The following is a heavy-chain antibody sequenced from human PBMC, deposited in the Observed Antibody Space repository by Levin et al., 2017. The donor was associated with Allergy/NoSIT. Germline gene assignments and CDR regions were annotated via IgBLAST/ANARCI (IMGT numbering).Heavy chain of an antibody. V-gene: IGHV3-48*03. CDR2: ISSSGSTI. CDR1: GFTFSSYE. Sequence: SCAASGFTFSSYEMNWVRQAPGKGLEWVSYISSSGSTIYYADSVKGRFTISRDNAKNSLYLQMNSLRAEDTAVYYCARVGWIQLWPTLDYWGQGTLVTVSS. J-gene: IGHJ4*02. D-gene: IGHD5-18*01. CDR3: ARVGWIQLWPTLDY.